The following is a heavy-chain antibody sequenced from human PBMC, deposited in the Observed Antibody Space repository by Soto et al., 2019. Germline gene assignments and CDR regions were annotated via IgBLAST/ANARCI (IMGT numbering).Heavy chain of an antibody. J-gene: IGHJ4*02. Sequence: VHLVESGGGLVKPGGSLGLSCAASGVTFSDAWMNWVRQAPGKGLEWVGRIKGKSYGGTTEYAAPVKGRFTISRDDSESKLYLQMNSLTTEDTAVYYCTTEGFTFGYHGIDSWGQGAPVTVSS. CDR2: IKGKSYGGTT. CDR1: GVTFSDAW. D-gene: IGHD5-18*01. CDR3: TTEGFTFGYHGIDS. V-gene: IGHV3-15*07.